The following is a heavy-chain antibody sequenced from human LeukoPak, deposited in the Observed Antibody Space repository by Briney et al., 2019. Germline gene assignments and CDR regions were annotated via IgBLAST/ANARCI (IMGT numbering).Heavy chain of an antibody. CDR2: ICYSGST. CDR3: ARLKFGYYYDSSHHTWFDP. Sequence: PSETLSLTCTVSGGSISSYYWSWIRQPPGKGLEWIGYICYSGSTNYNPSLKSRVTISVDTSKNQFSLKLSSVTAADTAVYYCARLKFGYYYDSSHHTWFDPWGQGTLVTVSS. V-gene: IGHV4-59*01. J-gene: IGHJ5*02. CDR1: GGSISSYY. D-gene: IGHD3-22*01.